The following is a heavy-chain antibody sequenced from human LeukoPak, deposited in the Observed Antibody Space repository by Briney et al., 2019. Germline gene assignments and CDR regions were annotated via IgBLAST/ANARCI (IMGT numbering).Heavy chain of an antibody. J-gene: IGHJ6*03. CDR2: ISGSGGST. CDR1: GFTLGTYW. Sequence: GGSLRLSCEASGFTLGTYWMSWLRQAPGKGLEWVSAISGSGGSTYYADSVKGRFTISRDNFKNTLYLQMNSLRAEDTVVYYCAKGHKAALIFGVVIGYYYMDVWGKGTTVNVSS. V-gene: IGHV3-23*01. D-gene: IGHD3-3*01. CDR3: AKGHKAALIFGVVIGYYYMDV.